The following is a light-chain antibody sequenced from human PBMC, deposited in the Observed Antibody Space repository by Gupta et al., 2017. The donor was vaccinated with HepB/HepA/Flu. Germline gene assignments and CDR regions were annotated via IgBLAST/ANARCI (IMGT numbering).Light chain of an antibody. J-gene: IGLJ2*01. CDR3: SSSKTRSTRV. Sequence: QSALTQPASVSGSPGQSITISCTGTSSDVGGYNYVSWYQQHPGKAPKLIIYDVSNRPSGVSNRFSGSKSGNTASPTTFGLLAEDEADDYYSSSKTRSTRVFGGGTKLTVL. CDR1: SSDVGGYNY. CDR2: DVS. V-gene: IGLV2-14*01.